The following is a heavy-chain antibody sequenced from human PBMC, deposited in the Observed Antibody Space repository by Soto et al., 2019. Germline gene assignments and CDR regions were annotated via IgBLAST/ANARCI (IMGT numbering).Heavy chain of an antibody. Sequence: GGSLRLSCAASGFTFSSYSMNWVRQAPGKGLEWVSSISSSSSYIYYADSVKGRFTISRDNAKNSLYLQMNSLRAEDTAVYYCARDDQYSNYYYYMDVWGKGTTVTVSS. CDR2: ISSSSSYI. CDR3: ARDDQYSNYYYYMDV. J-gene: IGHJ6*03. D-gene: IGHD2-15*01. V-gene: IGHV3-21*01. CDR1: GFTFSSYS.